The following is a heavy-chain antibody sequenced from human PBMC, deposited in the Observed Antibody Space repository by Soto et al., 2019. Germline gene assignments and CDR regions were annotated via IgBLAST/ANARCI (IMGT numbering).Heavy chain of an antibody. CDR1: GYTFTSYG. D-gene: IGHD1-26*01. Sequence: QVQLVQSGAEVKKPGASVKVSCKASGYTFTSYGISWVRQAPGQGLEWMGWNSAYNGNTNYAQKLQGRVTMTTDTSTSTAYMELRSLRSDDTAVYYCARDGNTTPDYYWYYYGMDVWGQGTTVTVSS. CDR2: NSAYNGNT. CDR3: ARDGNTTPDYYWYYYGMDV. J-gene: IGHJ6*02. V-gene: IGHV1-18*01.